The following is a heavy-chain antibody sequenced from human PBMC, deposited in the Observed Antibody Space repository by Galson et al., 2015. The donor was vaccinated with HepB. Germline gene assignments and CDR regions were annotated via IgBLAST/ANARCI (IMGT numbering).Heavy chain of an antibody. CDR2: IWYDGSNK. CDR1: GFTFSSYG. Sequence: SLRLSCAASGFTFSSYGMHWVRQAPGKGLEWVAVIWYDGSNKYYADSVKGRFTISRDNSKNTLYLQMNSLRAEDTAVYYCARVDDGSSWYSYYYYYYGMDVWGQGTTVTVSS. D-gene: IGHD6-13*01. V-gene: IGHV3-33*08. CDR3: ARVDDGSSWYSYYYYYYGMDV. J-gene: IGHJ6*02.